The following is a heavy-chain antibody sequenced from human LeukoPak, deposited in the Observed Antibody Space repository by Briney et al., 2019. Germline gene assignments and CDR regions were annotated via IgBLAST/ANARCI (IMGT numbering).Heavy chain of an antibody. CDR1: GLTFSSHW. J-gene: IGHJ1*01. V-gene: IGHV3-74*01. CDR2: ITNDGSST. Sequence: GGSLRLSCAASGLTFSSHWMHWVRQAPGKGLVWVSRITNDGSSTTYADSVKGRFTISRDNSKNTLYLEMSSLRIEDTAVYYCAKDPYSSRMEYFQQWGQGTLVIVSS. CDR3: AKDPYSSRMEYFQQ. D-gene: IGHD3-22*01.